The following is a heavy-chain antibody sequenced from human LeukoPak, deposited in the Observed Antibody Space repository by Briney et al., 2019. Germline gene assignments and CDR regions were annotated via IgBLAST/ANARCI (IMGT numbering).Heavy chain of an antibody. J-gene: IGHJ4*02. D-gene: IGHD3-22*01. CDR2: IYSGGTT. CDR3: ARGDSSGSYPYYFDY. Sequence: GGSLRLSFAASGFTVSSNYMSWVRQPPGKGLEWVSVIYSGGTTYYADSAKGRFTISSDNSKNTLFLHMNSLRAEDTAVYYCARGDSSGSYPYYFDYWGQGTLVTVSS. V-gene: IGHV3-53*01. CDR1: GFTVSSNY.